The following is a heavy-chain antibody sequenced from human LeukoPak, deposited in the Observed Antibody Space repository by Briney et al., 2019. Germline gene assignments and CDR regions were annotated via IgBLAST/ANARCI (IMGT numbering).Heavy chain of an antibody. Sequence: ASVTVSCKASGYTFTGYYMHWVRQAPGQGLEWMGWINPNSGGTNYAQKFQGRVTMTRDTSISTAYMELSRLRSDDTAVYYCARDVGATTRNWFDPWGQGTLVTVSS. D-gene: IGHD1-26*01. CDR2: INPNSGGT. J-gene: IGHJ5*02. V-gene: IGHV1-2*02. CDR3: ARDVGATTRNWFDP. CDR1: GYTFTGYY.